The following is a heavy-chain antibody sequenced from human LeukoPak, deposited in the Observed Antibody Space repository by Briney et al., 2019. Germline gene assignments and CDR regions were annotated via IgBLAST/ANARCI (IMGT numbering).Heavy chain of an antibody. V-gene: IGHV3-30*18. D-gene: IGHD2-8*01. Sequence: GGSLRLSCAASGFTFSSSGMHWVRQAPGKGLEWVAVISYDGSNKYYADSVKGRFTFSRDNSKNTLYLQMNSLRVEDTAVYYCAKEYCSNSVCHSLDYWGQGTLVTVSS. CDR2: ISYDGSNK. J-gene: IGHJ4*02. CDR3: AKEYCSNSVCHSLDY. CDR1: GFTFSSSG.